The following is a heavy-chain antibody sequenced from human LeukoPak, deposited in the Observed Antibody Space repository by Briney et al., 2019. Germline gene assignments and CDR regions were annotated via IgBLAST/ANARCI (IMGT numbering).Heavy chain of an antibody. Sequence: TGGSLRLSCAASGFTFSSYAMHWVRQALGKGLEYVSAISSNGGSTYYANSVKGRFTISRDNSKNTLYLQMGSLRAEDMAVYYCARVKRGEMATIYFDYWGQGTLVTVSS. CDR1: GFTFSSYA. CDR3: ARVKRGEMATIYFDY. J-gene: IGHJ4*02. CDR2: ISSNGGST. V-gene: IGHV3-64*01. D-gene: IGHD5-24*01.